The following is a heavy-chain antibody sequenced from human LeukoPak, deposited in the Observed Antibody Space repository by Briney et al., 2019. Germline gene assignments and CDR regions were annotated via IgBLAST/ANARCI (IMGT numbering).Heavy chain of an antibody. J-gene: IGHJ3*02. Sequence: SETLSLTCTVSGGSISSYYWSWIRQPPGKGLEWIGYIYYSGSTNYNPSLKSRVTISVDTSKNQFSLKLSSVTAADTAVYYCARSMVRGVIIYPNAFDIWGQGTMVTVSS. CDR2: IYYSGST. CDR3: ARSMVRGVIIYPNAFDI. D-gene: IGHD3-10*01. V-gene: IGHV4-59*01. CDR1: GGSISSYY.